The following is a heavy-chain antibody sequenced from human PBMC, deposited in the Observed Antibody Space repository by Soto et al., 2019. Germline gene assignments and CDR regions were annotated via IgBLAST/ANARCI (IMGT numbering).Heavy chain of an antibody. J-gene: IGHJ5*02. Sequence: GGSLRLSCAASGFTFRSFTMNWVRQAPGKGLEWVSTISSNSAYIYYTDALRGRFTISRDNAKNSLHLQMNSLRAEDTAMYYCTRDASRDSSARGWFDPWGPGTLVTVSS. CDR3: TRDASRDSSARGWFDP. V-gene: IGHV3-21*01. CDR2: ISSNSAYI. D-gene: IGHD6-13*01. CDR1: GFTFRSFT.